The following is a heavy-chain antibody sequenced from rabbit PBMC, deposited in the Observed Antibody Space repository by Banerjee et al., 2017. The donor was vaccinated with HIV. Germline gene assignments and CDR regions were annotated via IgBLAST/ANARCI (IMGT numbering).Heavy chain of an antibody. CDR1: GFSFSNKYV. D-gene: IGHD2-1*01. CDR2: INTSSGNT. V-gene: IGHV1S45*01. J-gene: IGHJ6*01. Sequence: SGGDLVKPEGSLTLTCTASGFSFSNKYVMCWVRQAPGKGLEWIACINTSSGNTVYATWAKGRFTISRTSSTTVALQMTSLTAADTATYFCVRAGDDYGDPNTYGMDLWGPGTLVTVS. CDR3: VRAGDDYGDPNTYGMDL.